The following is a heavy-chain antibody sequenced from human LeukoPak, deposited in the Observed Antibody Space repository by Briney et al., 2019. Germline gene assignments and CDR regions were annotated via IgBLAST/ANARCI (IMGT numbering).Heavy chain of an antibody. V-gene: IGHV4-39*01. D-gene: IGHD2-2*01. Sequence: SETLSLTCTVSGGSISSSSYYWGWIRQPPGKGLEWIGSIYYSGSTYYNPSLKSRVTISVDTSKNQFSLKLSSVTAADTAVYYCARHVGYCSSTSCYLDAFDIWGQGTMVTASS. CDR2: IYYSGST. CDR3: ARHVGYCSSTSCYLDAFDI. CDR1: GGSISSSSYY. J-gene: IGHJ3*02.